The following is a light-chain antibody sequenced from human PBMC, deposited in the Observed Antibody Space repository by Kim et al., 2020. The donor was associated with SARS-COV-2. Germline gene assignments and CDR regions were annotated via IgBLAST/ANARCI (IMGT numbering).Light chain of an antibody. CDR1: QTVSRN. Sequence: EIVMTQSPATLSVSPGERATLSCRASQTVSRNLAWYQQKPGQAPRLLIHGASTRATGIPARFSGSGSETEFTLTISSLLSEDSAVYYCQHYNNWPPWTFGQGTKVDIK. J-gene: IGKJ1*01. CDR3: QHYNNWPPWT. V-gene: IGKV3-15*01. CDR2: GAS.